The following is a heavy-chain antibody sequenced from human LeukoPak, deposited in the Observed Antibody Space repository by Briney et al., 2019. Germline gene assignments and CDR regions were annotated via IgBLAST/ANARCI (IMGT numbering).Heavy chain of an antibody. CDR3: ARSSTNMVLYYFDF. CDR2: MTGSSGST. CDR1: GFTFKDYA. V-gene: IGHV3-23*01. Sequence: GGPLRLSRAASGFTFKDYAMSWVRQAPGTGLEWVSSMTGSSGSTYYADSVKGRFTISRDNSKNILFLQMNSLRADDTAIYYCARSSTNMVLYYFDFWGQGTLVPVSS. J-gene: IGHJ4*02. D-gene: IGHD3-10*01.